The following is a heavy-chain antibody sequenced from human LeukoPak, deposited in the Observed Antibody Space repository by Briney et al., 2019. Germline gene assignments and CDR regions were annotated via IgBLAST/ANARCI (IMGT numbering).Heavy chain of an antibody. D-gene: IGHD6-19*01. V-gene: IGHV1-18*04. CDR2: ISAYNGNT. J-gene: IGHJ4*02. Sequence: ASVKVSCKASGYTFTGYYLHWVRQAPGQGLEWMGWISAYNGNTNYAQKLQGRVTMTTDTSTSTAYMELRSLRSDDTAVYYCARVLGSGWYEDYWGQGTLVTVSS. CDR3: ARVLGSGWYEDY. CDR1: GYTFTGYY.